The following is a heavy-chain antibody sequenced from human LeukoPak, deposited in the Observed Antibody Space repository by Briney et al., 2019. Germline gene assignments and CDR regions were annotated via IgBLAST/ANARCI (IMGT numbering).Heavy chain of an antibody. Sequence: GRSLRLSCAASGFTFSSYGMHWVRQAPGKGLEWVAVISYDGSDKYYADSVKGRFTISRDNSKNTLYLQMNSLRAEDTAVYYCAKVDLWGQGTMVTVSS. CDR3: AKVDL. CDR2: ISYDGSDK. CDR1: GFTFSSYG. V-gene: IGHV3-30*18. J-gene: IGHJ3*01.